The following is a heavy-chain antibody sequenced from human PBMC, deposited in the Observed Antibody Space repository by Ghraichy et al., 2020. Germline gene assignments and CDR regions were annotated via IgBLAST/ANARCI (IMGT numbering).Heavy chain of an antibody. CDR3: ARGQYSSFDY. V-gene: IGHV3-48*01. J-gene: IGHJ4*02. D-gene: IGHD6-19*01. CDR1: GFTFTGYS. CDR2: ISSSSSTI. Sequence: GGSLRLSCAASGFTFTGYSMNWVRQAPGKGLEWVSYISSSSSTIYYADSVKGRFTISRDNAKNSLYLQMNSLRAEDTAVYYCARGQYSSFDYWGQGTLVTVSS.